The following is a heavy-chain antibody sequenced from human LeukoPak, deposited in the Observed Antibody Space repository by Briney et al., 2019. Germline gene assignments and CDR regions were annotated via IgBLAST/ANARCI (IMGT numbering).Heavy chain of an antibody. V-gene: IGHV4-61*02. D-gene: IGHD7-27*01. J-gene: IGHJ4*02. Sequence: PSETLSLTCTVSGDSISSGDYYWSWIRQPAGKGLEWIGRISSSGSTNYNPSLKSRVTISVDKSKNQFSLKLSSVTAADTAVYYCASRSPVLGPERYWGQGTLVTVSS. CDR1: GDSISSGDYY. CDR2: ISSSGST. CDR3: ASRSPVLGPERY.